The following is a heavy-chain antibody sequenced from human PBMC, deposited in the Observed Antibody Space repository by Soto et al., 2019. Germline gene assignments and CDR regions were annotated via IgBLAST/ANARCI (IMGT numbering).Heavy chain of an antibody. CDR1: GDSINNSF. V-gene: IGHV4-59*01. J-gene: IGHJ6*02. CDR3: ARARQRDTGRGLDV. Sequence: QVQLQESGPGLVKPSETMSLTCTISGDSINNSFWNWIRQTPRKGLEWIGYISYSGSTSYNPSLQSRVNISSDPSKNHFYLKLSSVTAADPAVYYCARARQRDTGRGLDVRGQGTTVTVSS. D-gene: IGHD5-18*01. CDR2: ISYSGST.